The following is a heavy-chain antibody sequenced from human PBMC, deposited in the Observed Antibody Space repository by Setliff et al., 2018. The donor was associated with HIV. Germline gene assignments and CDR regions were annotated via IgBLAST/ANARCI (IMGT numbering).Heavy chain of an antibody. CDR1: GFTFSDYG. J-gene: IGHJ4*02. V-gene: IGHV3-30*02. CDR2: IWYDGSNK. Sequence: GESLKISCAASGFTFSDYGMHWVRQAPGKGLEWVAMIWYDGSNKYYEDSVKGRFTISRDNSKNTVYLQMNSLRAEDTVVYYCVKDYVARRSYTYGYDYWGQGTLVTVSS. D-gene: IGHD5-18*01. CDR3: VKDYVARRSYTYGYDY.